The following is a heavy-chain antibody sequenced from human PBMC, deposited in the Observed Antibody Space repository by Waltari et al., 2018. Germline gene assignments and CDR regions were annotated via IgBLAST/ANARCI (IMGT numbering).Heavy chain of an antibody. V-gene: IGHV3-30*03. Sequence: QVQLVESGGGVVQPGRSLRLSCAASGFTFSSYGMHWVRQAPGKGLEWVAVISYDGSKKYYADSVKGRFTISRDNSKNTLYLQMNSLRAEDTAVYYCATEPYSSSWYRDYWGQGTLVTVSS. CDR3: ATEPYSSSWYRDY. CDR2: ISYDGSKK. D-gene: IGHD6-13*01. J-gene: IGHJ4*02. CDR1: GFTFSSYG.